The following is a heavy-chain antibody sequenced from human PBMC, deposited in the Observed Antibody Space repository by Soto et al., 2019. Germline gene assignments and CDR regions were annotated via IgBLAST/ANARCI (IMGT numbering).Heavy chain of an antibody. V-gene: IGHV1-69*06. CDR3: ARGLSDGFITYFDFYVMDV. CDR1: GGTFNRHG. CDR2: TIPVFGTP. J-gene: IGHJ6*02. D-gene: IGHD3-22*01. Sequence: SVKVSCKVSGGTFNRHGISWVRQAPGQGLEWMGGTIPVFGTPKYAQEFQGRVTVSVDKSTSTAYMELSSLRSEDTAVYYCARGLSDGFITYFDFYVMDVWGQGTAVTVSS.